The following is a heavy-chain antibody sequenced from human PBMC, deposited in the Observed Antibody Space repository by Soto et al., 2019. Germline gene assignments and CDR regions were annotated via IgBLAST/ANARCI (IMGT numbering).Heavy chain of an antibody. CDR3: ARGGSTYFDFWKIDY. J-gene: IGHJ4*02. V-gene: IGHV1-18*01. CDR2: LDNYSGNT. CDR1: GYTFSNYA. Sequence: GASVKVSCKASGYTFSNYAISWVRQAPGQGLEWMGWLDNYSGNTNYAQNLQGRVSMTTDTSTSTAYMELRSLRSDDTAVYFCARGGSTYFDFWKIDYWGQGTLVTVSS. D-gene: IGHD3-3*01.